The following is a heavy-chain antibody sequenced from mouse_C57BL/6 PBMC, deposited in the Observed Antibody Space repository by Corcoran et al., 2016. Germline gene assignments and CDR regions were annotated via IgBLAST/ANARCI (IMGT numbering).Heavy chain of an antibody. CDR2: ISYDGSN. CDR1: GYSITSGYY. J-gene: IGHJ3*01. CDR3: ARDEDYYEYLAWFAY. D-gene: IGHD2-4*01. V-gene: IGHV3-6*01. Sequence: DVQLQESGPGLVKPSQSLSLTCSVTGYSITSGYYWNWIRQFPGNKLEWMGYISYDGSNNYNPSLKNRISITRDTSKNQFFLKLNSVTTEDTATYYCARDEDYYEYLAWFAYWGQGTLVTVSA.